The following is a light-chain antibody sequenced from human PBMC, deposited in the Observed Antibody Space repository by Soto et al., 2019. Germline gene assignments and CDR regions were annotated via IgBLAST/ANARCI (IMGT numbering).Light chain of an antibody. J-gene: IGLJ2*01. CDR3: SSYTSSSTVV. Sequence: QSALTQPASVSGSPGQSITISCTGTSSDVGGYNYVSWYQQQPGKAPKLMIYDVSNRPSGVSNLFSGSKSGNTASLTISGRQAEDEADYYCSSYTSSSTVVFGGGTKLTVL. V-gene: IGLV2-14*01. CDR1: SSDVGGYNY. CDR2: DVS.